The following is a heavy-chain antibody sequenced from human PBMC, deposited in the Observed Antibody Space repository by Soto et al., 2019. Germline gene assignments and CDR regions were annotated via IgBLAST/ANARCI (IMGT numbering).Heavy chain of an antibody. J-gene: IGHJ6*03. Sequence: DVQLLESGGGLAQRGGSLRLSCAAYGFSFSTYGLTWVRQATGNGLDWVSYGGSGGRTYYAHSVEGRFTISRYNSNNTLYLQTNSLRSDDTAVYYCVKVRGLPYHYFDMDVYGDGKTVTVSS. CDR1: GFSFSTYG. D-gene: IGHD1-26*01. CDR3: VKVRGLPYHYFDMDV. V-gene: IGHV3-23*01. CDR2: GGSGGRT.